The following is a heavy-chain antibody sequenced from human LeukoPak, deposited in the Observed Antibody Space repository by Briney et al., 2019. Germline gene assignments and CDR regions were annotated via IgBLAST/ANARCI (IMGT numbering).Heavy chain of an antibody. CDR3: ARRAGHNRNVAPSFDY. CDR2: IYYSGST. CDR1: GGSISSSSYY. D-gene: IGHD1-14*01. V-gene: IGHV4-39*01. Sequence: SETLSLTCTVSGGSISSSSYYWGWIRQPPGKGLEWIGSIYYSGSTYYNPSLKSRVTISVDTSKNQFSLKLSSVTAADTAVYYCARRAGHNRNVAPSFDYWGQGTLVTVSS. J-gene: IGHJ4*02.